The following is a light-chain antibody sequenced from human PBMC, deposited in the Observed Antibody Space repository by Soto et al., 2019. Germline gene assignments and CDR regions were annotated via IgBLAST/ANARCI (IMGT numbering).Light chain of an antibody. J-gene: IGLJ2*01. CDR3: GTWDP. V-gene: IGLV1-51*01. CDR1: SSNIGNNY. Sequence: QTVVTQPPSVSAAPGQKVTISCSGSSSNIGNNYVSWYQQLPGTAPKLLIYDNNKRPSGIPDRFSGSKSGTSATLGITGLQTGDEADYYCGTWDPFGGGTKLTVL. CDR2: DNN.